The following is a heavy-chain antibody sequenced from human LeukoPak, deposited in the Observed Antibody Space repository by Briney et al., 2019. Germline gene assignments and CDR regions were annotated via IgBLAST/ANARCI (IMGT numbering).Heavy chain of an antibody. Sequence: GGSLRLSXAASGFTLTTYYMSWVRQAPGKGLEWVANINQDGGTKYYVDSVKGRFTISRDNAINSVFLQMNSLRAEDTAVYYCARENWTNDFWGQGTLVTVSS. D-gene: IGHD1/OR15-1a*01. CDR1: GFTLTTYY. V-gene: IGHV3-7*01. J-gene: IGHJ4*02. CDR2: INQDGGTK. CDR3: ARENWTNDF.